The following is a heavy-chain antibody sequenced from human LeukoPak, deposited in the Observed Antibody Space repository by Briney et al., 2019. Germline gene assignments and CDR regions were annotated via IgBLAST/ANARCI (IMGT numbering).Heavy chain of an antibody. CDR3: ARGKIWSPVYLSH. J-gene: IGHJ4*02. D-gene: IGHD3-10*01. Sequence: SETSSLTCTVSGGSINSISHCLAWIRQPPGKGLEWIGNIYSSGTTNYNPSLKSRVTISMDTSKNQFSLKLSSVTAADTAVYYCARGKIWSPVYLSHWGQGTLVTVSS. V-gene: IGHV4-61*05. CDR2: IYSSGTT. CDR1: GGSINSISHC.